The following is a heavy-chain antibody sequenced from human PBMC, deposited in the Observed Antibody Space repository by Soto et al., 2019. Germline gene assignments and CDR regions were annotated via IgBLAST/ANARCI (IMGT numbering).Heavy chain of an antibody. CDR3: GTGRSGQIVVFY. V-gene: IGHV1-2*02. CDR1: GYTFTGHY. D-gene: IGHD1-26*01. CDR2: NGHERGAT. J-gene: IGHJ4*02. Sequence: ASVQVSCKASGYTFTGHYIHWVRQAPEQAPEWMGENGHERGATRHAQRFQGRVTMTRDMSITTVYIELNNLSPDDTAVYYCGTGRSGQIVVFYWGQGTPVTVSS.